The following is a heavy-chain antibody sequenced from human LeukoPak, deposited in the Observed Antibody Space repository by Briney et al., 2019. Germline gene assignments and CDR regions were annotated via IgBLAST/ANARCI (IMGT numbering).Heavy chain of an antibody. Sequence: PSETLSLTCAVYGVSFSGYYWSWIRQPPGKGLEWIGEINHSGSTNYNPSLKSRVTISVDTSKNQFSLKLSSVTAADTAVYYCARHGRYYYGSGGYYNSPKWFDPWGQGILVTVSS. CDR2: INHSGST. CDR3: ARHGRYYYGSGGYYNSPKWFDP. V-gene: IGHV4-34*01. CDR1: GVSFSGYY. J-gene: IGHJ5*02. D-gene: IGHD3-10*01.